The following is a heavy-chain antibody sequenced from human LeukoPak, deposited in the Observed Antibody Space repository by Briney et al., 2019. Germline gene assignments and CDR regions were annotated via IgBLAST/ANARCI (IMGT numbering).Heavy chain of an antibody. Sequence: GASVKVSCTASGYTFTDYYMHWVQQAPGKGLEWMGRVDPEDGERTYAEKLQGRVTITADTSTDTAYMELSSLRSEDTAVYYCARAAAGTGIDYWGQGTLVTVSS. V-gene: IGHV1-69-2*01. CDR2: VDPEDGER. CDR1: GYTFTDYY. CDR3: ARAAAGTGIDY. D-gene: IGHD6-13*01. J-gene: IGHJ4*02.